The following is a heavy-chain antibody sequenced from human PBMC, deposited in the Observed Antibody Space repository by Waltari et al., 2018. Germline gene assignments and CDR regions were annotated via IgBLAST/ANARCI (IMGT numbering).Heavy chain of an antibody. Sequence: QVQLVQSGAEVKKPGASVKVSCKASGYTFTSYDINWVRQATGQGLEWMGWMNPNSGNTGDAQKFQGRVTMTRNTSISTAYMELSSLRSEDTAVYYCARPMTTPWENYGMDVWGQGTTVTVSS. J-gene: IGHJ6*02. CDR3: ARPMTTPWENYGMDV. D-gene: IGHD1-26*01. V-gene: IGHV1-8*01. CDR2: MNPNSGNT. CDR1: GYTFTSYD.